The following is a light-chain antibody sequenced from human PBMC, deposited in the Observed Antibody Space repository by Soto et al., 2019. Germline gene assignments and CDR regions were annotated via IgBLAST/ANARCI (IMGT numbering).Light chain of an antibody. CDR3: QTSGTGLWV. CDR2: VDSDGSH. V-gene: IGLV4-69*01. CDR1: SGQSSYA. Sequence: QLVVTQSPSASASLGASVKLTCTLSSGQSSYAIAWHQQQPEKGPRYLMKVDSDGSHSKGDGIPDRFSGSSSGAERYLTISALQSEDEADYYCQTSGTGLWVFGGGTKLTVL. J-gene: IGLJ3*02.